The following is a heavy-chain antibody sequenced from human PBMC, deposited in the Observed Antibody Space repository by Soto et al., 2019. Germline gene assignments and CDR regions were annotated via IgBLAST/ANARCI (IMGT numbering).Heavy chain of an antibody. J-gene: IGHJ6*02. CDR2: MNPNSGNT. CDR3: ARKSAGLHYYYGMDV. CDR1: GYTFTSYD. V-gene: IGHV1-8*01. Sequence: ASVKVSGKASGYTFTSYDINWVRQATGQGLEWMGWMNPNSGNTGYAQKFQGRVTMTRNTSISTAYMELSSLRSEDTAVYYCARKSAGLHYYYGMDVWGQGTTVTVSS. D-gene: IGHD6-13*01.